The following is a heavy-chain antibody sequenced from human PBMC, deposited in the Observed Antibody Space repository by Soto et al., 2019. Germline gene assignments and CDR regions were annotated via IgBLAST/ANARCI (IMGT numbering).Heavy chain of an antibody. CDR3: ARAYCSGGSCYSAGGFDP. D-gene: IGHD2-15*01. J-gene: IGHJ5*02. Sequence: QVQLQESGPGLVKPSETLSLTCTVSGGSISSYYWSWIRQPPGKGLEWIGYIYYSGSTNYNPSLKSRGTTSVDTSKNQFSLKLSSVTAADTAVYYCARAYCSGGSCYSAGGFDPWGQGTLVTVSS. V-gene: IGHV4-59*01. CDR2: IYYSGST. CDR1: GGSISSYY.